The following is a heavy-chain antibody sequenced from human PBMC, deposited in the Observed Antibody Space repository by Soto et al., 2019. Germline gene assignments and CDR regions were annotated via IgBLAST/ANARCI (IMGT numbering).Heavy chain of an antibody. CDR2: INQDGSGR. V-gene: IGHV3-7*03. Sequence: EVQLVESGGGLVQPGGSLRLSCAASGFTFTTFWMIWVRQAPGKGLECVASINQDGSGRYYVDSVKGRFTISRDNGRNSLFLQMNSLRADDTAIYYCSRDHISGWSFQHWGQGALVTVSS. J-gene: IGHJ1*01. CDR3: SRDHISGWSFQH. D-gene: IGHD6-19*01. CDR1: GFTFTTFW.